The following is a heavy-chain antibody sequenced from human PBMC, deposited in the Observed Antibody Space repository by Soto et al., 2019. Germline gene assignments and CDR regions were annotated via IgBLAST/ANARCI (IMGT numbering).Heavy chain of an antibody. Sequence: PGESLKISCKGSGYKFATYWIAWVRQMPGRGLEWMGIIYPGKSNTIYSPSFQGLVTISADTSLTTAYLQWDSLRASDTAIYYCARGFTGSAGRFDPWGQGTVVTVAS. CDR3: ARGFTGSAGRFDP. D-gene: IGHD2-8*02. CDR2: IYPGKSNT. J-gene: IGHJ5*02. V-gene: IGHV5-51*01. CDR1: GYKFATYW.